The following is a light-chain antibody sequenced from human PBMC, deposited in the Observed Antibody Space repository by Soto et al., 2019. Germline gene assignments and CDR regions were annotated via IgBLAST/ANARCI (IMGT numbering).Light chain of an antibody. V-gene: IGLV2-14*01. Sequence: QSALTQPASVSGSPGQSITISCTGAGSAVGGYNYVSWYQQHPGKAPKLMIYEVSNRPSGVSNRFSGSKSGNTASLTISGLQAEDEADYYCSSYTSSSTLVFGTGTKLTVL. CDR2: EVS. J-gene: IGLJ1*01. CDR1: GSAVGGYNY. CDR3: SSYTSSSTLV.